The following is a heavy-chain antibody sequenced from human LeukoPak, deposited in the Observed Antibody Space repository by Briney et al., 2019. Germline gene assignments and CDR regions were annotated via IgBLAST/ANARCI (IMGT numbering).Heavy chain of an antibody. CDR1: FSTFNKAW. D-gene: IGHD2-15*01. CDR2: IKSRADGGTT. CDR3: STHPTSGF. V-gene: IGHV3-15*07. Sequence: GGSLRLSCAASFSTFNKAWMNWVRQAPGKGLEWVGRIKSRADGGTTDYATPVKDRFTISRDDSENTAFLQMNSLKTEDTAIYYCSTHPTSGFWGQGTLVTVSS. J-gene: IGHJ4*02.